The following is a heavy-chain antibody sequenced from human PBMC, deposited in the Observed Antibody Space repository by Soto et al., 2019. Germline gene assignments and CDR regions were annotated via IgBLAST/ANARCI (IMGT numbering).Heavy chain of an antibody. Sequence: ASVKVSCKASGYTFTGYYMHWVRQAPGQGFEWMGWINPNSGGTNDAQKFQGWVTMTRDTSISTAYMELSRLRSDDTAVYYCARDYGDYGSAFDIWGQGTMVTVSS. V-gene: IGHV1-2*04. CDR2: INPNSGGT. J-gene: IGHJ3*02. CDR1: GYTFTGYY. D-gene: IGHD4-17*01. CDR3: ARDYGDYGSAFDI.